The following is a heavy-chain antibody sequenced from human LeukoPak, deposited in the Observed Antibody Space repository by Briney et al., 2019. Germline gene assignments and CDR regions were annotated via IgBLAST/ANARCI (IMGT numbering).Heavy chain of an antibody. Sequence: SETLSLTCTVSGGSISSYYWSWIRQPPGKGLEWIGYIYYSGSTNYNPSLKSRVTISVDTSKNQFSLKLSSVTAADTAVYYCARHLYCDIYFDYWGQGTLVTVSS. J-gene: IGHJ4*02. V-gene: IGHV4-59*08. CDR2: IYYSGST. CDR1: GGSISSYY. D-gene: IGHD3-9*01. CDR3: ARHLYCDIYFDY.